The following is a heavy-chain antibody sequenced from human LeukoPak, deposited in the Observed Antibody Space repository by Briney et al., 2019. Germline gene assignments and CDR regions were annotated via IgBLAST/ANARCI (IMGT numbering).Heavy chain of an antibody. V-gene: IGHV1-8*01. D-gene: IGHD3-22*01. CDR3: ARVRRGSGYYYAY. CDR1: GYTFTSYD. Sequence: ASVKASCKASGYTFTSYDINWVRQAPGQGLEWMGWMSPNSGNTGYAQKFQGRVTMTRNTSISTAYMELSSLRSEDTAVYYCARVRRGSGYYYAYWGQGTLVTVSS. J-gene: IGHJ4*02. CDR2: MSPNSGNT.